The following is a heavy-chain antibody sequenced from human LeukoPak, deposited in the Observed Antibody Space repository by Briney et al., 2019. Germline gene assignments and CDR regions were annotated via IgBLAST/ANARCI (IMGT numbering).Heavy chain of an antibody. CDR2: ISSSGSTI. Sequence: PGGSLRLSCAASGFTFSSYEMNWVRQAPGKGLEWVSYISSSGSTIYYADSVKGRFTISRDNAKNSLYLQMNSLRAEDTAVYYCARDRSGSYLGHAFDIWGQGTMVTVSS. V-gene: IGHV3-48*03. J-gene: IGHJ3*02. D-gene: IGHD1-26*01. CDR1: GFTFSSYE. CDR3: ARDRSGSYLGHAFDI.